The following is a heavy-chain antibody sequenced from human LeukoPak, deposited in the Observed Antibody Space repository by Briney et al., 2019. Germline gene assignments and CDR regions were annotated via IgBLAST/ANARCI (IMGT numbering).Heavy chain of an antibody. D-gene: IGHD1-26*01. J-gene: IGHJ3*02. CDR3: ARGGEGVGATGDDAFDI. CDR2: ISAYNGNT. V-gene: IGHV1-18*01. CDR1: GYTFTSYG. Sequence: GASVKVSCKASGYTFTSYGISWVRQAPGQGLEWMGWISAYNGNTNYAQKLQGRVTMTTDTSTSTAYMELRSLRSDDTAVYYCARGGEGVGATGDDAFDIWGQGTMVTVSS.